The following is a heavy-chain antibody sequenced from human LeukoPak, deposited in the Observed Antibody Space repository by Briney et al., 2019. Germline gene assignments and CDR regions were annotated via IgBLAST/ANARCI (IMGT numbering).Heavy chain of an antibody. CDR3: AREILPARYFDY. CDR1: GGTFSSYA. J-gene: IGHJ4*02. CDR2: IIPIFGTA. D-gene: IGHD2-15*01. V-gene: IGHV1-69*05. Sequence: SVKVSCKASGGTFSSYAISWVRQAPGQGLEWMGGIIPIFGTANYAQKFQGRVTITTDESTSTAYMELSSLRSEDTAVYYCAREILPARYFDYWGQGTLVTVSS.